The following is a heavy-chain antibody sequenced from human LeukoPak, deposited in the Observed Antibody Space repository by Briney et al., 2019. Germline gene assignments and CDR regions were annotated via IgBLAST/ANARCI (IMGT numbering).Heavy chain of an antibody. CDR1: GFTFSSYS. J-gene: IGHJ4*02. V-gene: IGHV3-21*01. CDR2: ISSSSSYI. D-gene: IGHD5-18*01. Sequence: PGGSLRLSCAASGFTFSSYSMNWVRQAPGKGLEWVSSISSSSSYIYYADSVKGRFTISRDNAKNSLYLQMNSLRAEDTAVYYCATHDLDTAMVTDYWGQGTLVTVSS. CDR3: ATHDLDTAMVTDY.